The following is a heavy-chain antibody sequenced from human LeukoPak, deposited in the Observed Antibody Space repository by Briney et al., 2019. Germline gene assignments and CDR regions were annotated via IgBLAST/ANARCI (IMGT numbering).Heavy chain of an antibody. V-gene: IGHV3-30*18. D-gene: IGHD2-2*01. Sequence: GGSLRLSCVASGFTFTGYGMHWVRQAPGKGLDWVTVISYDGSNKYYADSVKGRFTISRDISKNTLYLQMNSLRAEDTAVYYRAKEEGHCSSTSCSLDSWGQGTLVTVSS. J-gene: IGHJ4*02. CDR1: GFTFTGYG. CDR3: AKEEGHCSSTSCSLDS. CDR2: ISYDGSNK.